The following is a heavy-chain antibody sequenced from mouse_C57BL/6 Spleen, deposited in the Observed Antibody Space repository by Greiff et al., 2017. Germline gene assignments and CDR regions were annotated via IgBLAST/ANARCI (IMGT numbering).Heavy chain of an antibody. CDR2: FHPYNDDT. D-gene: IGHD1-1*01. J-gene: IGHJ1*03. Sequence: VKVVESGAELVKPGASVKMSCKASGYTFTTYPIEWMKQNHGKSLEWIGNFHPYNDDTKYNEKFKGKATLTVEKSASTVYLELSRLKSDASAVYYCARGPRYYGSSYWYFDVWGTRTTVTVSS. V-gene: IGHV1-47*01. CDR1: GYTFTTYP. CDR3: ARGPRYYGSSYWYFDV.